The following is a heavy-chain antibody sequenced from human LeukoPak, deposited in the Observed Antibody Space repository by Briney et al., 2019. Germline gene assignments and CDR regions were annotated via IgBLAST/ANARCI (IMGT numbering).Heavy chain of an antibody. Sequence: KTGGSLRLSCAASGFTFNVYSMNWVRQAPGKGLEWVSSISSSSSYIYYADSVKGRFTISRDNAKNSLYLQMNSLRAEDTAVYYCARGRQSGDYWDWGQGTLVTVSS. D-gene: IGHD2-21*02. J-gene: IGHJ4*02. CDR2: ISSSSSYI. V-gene: IGHV3-21*01. CDR1: GFTFNVYS. CDR3: ARGRQSGDYWD.